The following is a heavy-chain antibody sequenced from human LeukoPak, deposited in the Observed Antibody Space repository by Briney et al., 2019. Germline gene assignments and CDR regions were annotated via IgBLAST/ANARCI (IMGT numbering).Heavy chain of an antibody. CDR2: INPSGGST. D-gene: IGHD3-16*01. J-gene: IGHJ4*02. CDR3: ASVPPLGELMGPFDY. CDR1: GYTFTSYY. V-gene: IGHV1-46*01. Sequence: ASVKVSCKASGYTFTSYYMHWVRQAPGQGLEWVGIINPSGGSTSYAQKFQGRVTMTRDTSTSTVYMELSSLRSEDTAVYYCASVPPLGELMGPFDYWGQGTLVTVSS.